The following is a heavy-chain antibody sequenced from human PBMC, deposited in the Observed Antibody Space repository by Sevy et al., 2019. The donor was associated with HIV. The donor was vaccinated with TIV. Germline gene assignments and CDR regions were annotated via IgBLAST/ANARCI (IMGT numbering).Heavy chain of an antibody. J-gene: IGHJ6*02. CDR2: ISSNGGST. D-gene: IGHD2-2*01. CDR3: VKDGNCSSTSCYLGMYYYYGMDV. V-gene: IGHV3-64D*06. Sequence: GGSLRLSCSASGFTFSSYAMHWVRQAPGKGLEYVSAISSNGGSTYYADSVKGRFTISRDNSKNTLYLQMSSLRAEHKAVYYCVKDGNCSSTSCYLGMYYYYGMDVWGQGTTVTVSS. CDR1: GFTFSSYA.